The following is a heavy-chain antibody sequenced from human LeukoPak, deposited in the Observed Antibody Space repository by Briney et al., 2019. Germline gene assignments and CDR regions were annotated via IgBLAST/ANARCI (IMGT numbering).Heavy chain of an antibody. V-gene: IGHV3-30*01. CDR1: GFTFSNYA. CDR3: ARDLSSSWFEWFDP. Sequence: PGKSLRLSCAASGFTFSNYAMHWVRQAPGKGLEWVSLISSGGTYEYYADSVKGRFTISRDNSKNTLYLQLNSLRAEDTAVYYCARDLSSSWFEWFDPWGQGTLVTVSS. J-gene: IGHJ5*02. D-gene: IGHD3-10*01. CDR2: ISSGGTYE.